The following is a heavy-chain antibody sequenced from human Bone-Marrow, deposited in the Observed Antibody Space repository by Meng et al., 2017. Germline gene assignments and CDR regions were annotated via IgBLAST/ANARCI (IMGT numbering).Heavy chain of an antibody. CDR3: AKDNQRSGSYYSLLFDNYYGMDV. CDR2: ISCDGGST. V-gene: IGHV3-43D*03. D-gene: IGHD3-10*01. Sequence: GESLKISCAASGFTFDDYAMHWVRQVPGKGLEWVSLISCDGGSTYYADSVKGRFTISRDNSKNSLYLQMNSLRAADTALYYCAKDNQRSGSYYSLLFDNYYGMDVWGQGTTVTVSS. J-gene: IGHJ6*02. CDR1: GFTFDDYA.